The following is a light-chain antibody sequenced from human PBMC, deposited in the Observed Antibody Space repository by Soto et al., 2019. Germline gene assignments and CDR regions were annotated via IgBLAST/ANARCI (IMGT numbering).Light chain of an antibody. CDR2: DAS. J-gene: IGKJ2*02. CDR1: RSVSSY. V-gene: IGKV3-11*01. Sequence: EIVLTQSPATLSLSPGERATLSCRGSRSVSSYLAWYQQKPGQAPRLLIYDASNRATGIPARFSGSGSGTDFTLTISSLEPEDFAVYYCQQKGTFGPGTKLEIK. CDR3: QQKGT.